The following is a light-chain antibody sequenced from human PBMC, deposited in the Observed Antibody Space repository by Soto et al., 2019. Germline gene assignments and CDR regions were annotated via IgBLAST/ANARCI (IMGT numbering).Light chain of an antibody. Sequence: QSALTQPPSASGSPGQSVTISCTGTSGDVGGYNYVSWYQQHPGKAPKLMIYEVSKRPSGVPDRFSGFKSGNTASLTVSGLQAEDEADYYCSSYAGSISYVFGTGTKLTVL. J-gene: IGLJ1*01. CDR2: EVS. V-gene: IGLV2-8*01. CDR3: SSYAGSISYV. CDR1: SGDVGGYNY.